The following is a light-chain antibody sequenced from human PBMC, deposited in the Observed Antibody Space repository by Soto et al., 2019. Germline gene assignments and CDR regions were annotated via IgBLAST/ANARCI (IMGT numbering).Light chain of an antibody. CDR2: DVN. CDR3: SSYTNTNTVV. CDR1: TGDVGGSGH. Sequence: QSALTQPRSVSGSPGQSVTISCTGTTGDVGGSGHVSWYQQHPGKAPKLVIYDVNQRPSGVPDRFSGSKSGNTASLTISGLQAEDESDYYCSSYTNTNTVVFGGGTKLTVL. J-gene: IGLJ2*01. V-gene: IGLV2-11*01.